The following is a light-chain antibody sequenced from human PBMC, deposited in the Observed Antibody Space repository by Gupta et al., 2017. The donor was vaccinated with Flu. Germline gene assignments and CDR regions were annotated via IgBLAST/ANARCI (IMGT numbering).Light chain of an antibody. Sequence: EVIFTQSPATQALSPGERATLSCRASQNIGTYLAWYQQKPGQAPRLVINDASNRAIGTPDRFSGSGSGTDFTLTISSLEPEDFAVYCCQQRSRLPLTFGRGTKVEIK. CDR3: QQRSRLPLT. J-gene: IGKJ4*01. V-gene: IGKV3-11*01. CDR2: DAS. CDR1: QNIGTY.